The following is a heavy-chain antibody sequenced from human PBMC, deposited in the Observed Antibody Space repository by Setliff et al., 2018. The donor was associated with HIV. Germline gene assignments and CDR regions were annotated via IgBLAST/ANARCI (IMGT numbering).Heavy chain of an antibody. J-gene: IGHJ6*03. D-gene: IGHD3-16*02. CDR2: ISHDGGNK. V-gene: IGHV3-30*18. CDR3: AKDLRSYRCSIASCSHMDV. Sequence: PGESLKISCVASGFTISYYGMHWVRQAPGKGLEWVAVISHDGGNKYYADSVKGRFTISGDNSKNTLYLQMNSLISEDAAVYYCAKDLRSYRCSIASCSHMDVWGKGTTVTVSS. CDR1: GFTISYYG.